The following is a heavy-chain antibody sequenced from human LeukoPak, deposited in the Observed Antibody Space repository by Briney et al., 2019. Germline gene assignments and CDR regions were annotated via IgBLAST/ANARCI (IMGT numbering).Heavy chain of an antibody. CDR2: IWYDGSNK. CDR1: GFTFSSYG. V-gene: IGHV3-33*06. Sequence: PGRSLRLSCAASGFTFSSYGMHWVRQAPGKGLEWVAVIWYDGSNKYHADSVKGRFTISRDNSKNTLYLQMNSLRAEDTAVYYCAKDEAARLYLDYWGQGTLVTVSS. D-gene: IGHD2-2*02. CDR3: AKDEAARLYLDY. J-gene: IGHJ4*02.